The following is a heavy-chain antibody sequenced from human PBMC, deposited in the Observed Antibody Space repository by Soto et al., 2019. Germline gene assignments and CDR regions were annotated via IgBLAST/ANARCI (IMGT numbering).Heavy chain of an antibody. CDR3: AKDYYFLELTPGDY. J-gene: IGHJ4*02. CDR2: ISGSGGST. Sequence: PGGCLRLCCAACGVTVRSYAMGVVRQAPGKGLEWVSAISGSGGSTYYADSVKGRFTISRDNSKNTLYLQMNSLRAEDTAVYYCAKDYYFLELTPGDYWGQRPLVTVSS. V-gene: IGHV3-23*01. CDR1: GVTVRSYA. D-gene: IGHD1-7*01.